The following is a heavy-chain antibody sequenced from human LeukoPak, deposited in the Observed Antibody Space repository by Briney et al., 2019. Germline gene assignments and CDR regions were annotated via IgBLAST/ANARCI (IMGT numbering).Heavy chain of an antibody. J-gene: IGHJ4*02. Sequence: ASVKVSCKVSGYTLTELSMHWVRQAPGKGLEWLGGFDPEDGETIYAQKFQGRVTMTEDTSTDTAYMELSSLRSEDTAVYYCATGVGATPTGDYWGQGTLVTVSS. CDR3: ATGVGATPTGDY. V-gene: IGHV1-24*01. CDR1: GYTLTELS. D-gene: IGHD1-26*01. CDR2: FDPEDGET.